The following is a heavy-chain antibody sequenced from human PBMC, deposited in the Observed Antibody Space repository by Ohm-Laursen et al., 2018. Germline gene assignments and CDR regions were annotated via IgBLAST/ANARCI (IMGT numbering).Heavy chain of an antibody. J-gene: IGHJ1*01. CDR3: ARGITTGLDYFQP. CDR1: GGSISSYY. V-gene: IGHV4-59*08. CDR2: IYFTGST. Sequence: GTLSLTCTVSGGSISSYYWSWIRQPPGKGLEWIGYIYFTGSTNYNPSLKSRVTISIDTSKNQFSLKLSSVTAADTAVYYCARGITTGLDYFQPWGQGTLVTVSS. D-gene: IGHD1-1*01.